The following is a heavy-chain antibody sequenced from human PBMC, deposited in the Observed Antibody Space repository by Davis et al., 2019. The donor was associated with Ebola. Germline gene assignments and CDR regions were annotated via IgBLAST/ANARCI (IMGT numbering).Heavy chain of an antibody. D-gene: IGHD3-3*01. CDR3: ASTAPGLYYDFWSAFDY. CDR1: GFTFSSYW. V-gene: IGHV3-7*01. CDR2: IKQDGSEK. Sequence: PGGSLRLSCAASGFTFSSYWMSWVRQAPGKGLEWVANIKQDGSEKYYVDSVKGRFTISRDNAKNSLYLQMNSLRAEDTAVYYCASTAPGLYYDFWSAFDYWGQGTLVTVSS. J-gene: IGHJ4*02.